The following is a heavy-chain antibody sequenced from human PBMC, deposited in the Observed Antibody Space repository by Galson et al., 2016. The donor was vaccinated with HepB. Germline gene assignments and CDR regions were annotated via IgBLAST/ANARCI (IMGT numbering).Heavy chain of an antibody. J-gene: IGHJ4*02. CDR1: GFTFDDYV. CDR2: INQDGSEK. D-gene: IGHD5-12*01. Sequence: SLRLSCAASGFTFDDYVLHWVRQAPGKGLEWVANINQDGSEKDYVDSVKGRFTISRDNSESALSLAMNSLRVEDTATYYCARLRGGYDFDYWGQGTLVIVSS. CDR3: ARLRGGYDFDY. V-gene: IGHV3-7*01.